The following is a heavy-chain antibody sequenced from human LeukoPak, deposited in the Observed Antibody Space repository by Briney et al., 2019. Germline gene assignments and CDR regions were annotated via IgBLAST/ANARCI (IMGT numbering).Heavy chain of an antibody. CDR2: ISAYNGNT. Sequence: ASVKVSCKASGYTFTSYGISWVRQAPGQGLEWMGWISAYNGNTNYAQKLQGRVTMTTDTSTSTAYMELRSLRSEDTAIYYCARDRYYDNGGSYFESEYWGQGTLVTVSS. J-gene: IGHJ4*02. D-gene: IGHD3-22*01. V-gene: IGHV1-18*01. CDR3: ARDRYYDNGGSYFESEY. CDR1: GYTFTSYG.